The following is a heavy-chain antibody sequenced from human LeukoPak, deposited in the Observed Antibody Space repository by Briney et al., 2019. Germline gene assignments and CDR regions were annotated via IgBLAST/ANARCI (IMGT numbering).Heavy chain of an antibody. D-gene: IGHD2-15*01. Sequence: GASVKVSCKASGYTFSDYYIHWVRQAPGQGLEWVGWINPNGGGTDSAQKLQGRVTMTRDTSISATYMELRTLTSDDTAVYYCARHPFATPFDYWGLGILVTVSS. J-gene: IGHJ4*02. CDR3: ARHPFATPFDY. CDR1: GYTFSDYY. V-gene: IGHV1-2*02. CDR2: INPNGGGT.